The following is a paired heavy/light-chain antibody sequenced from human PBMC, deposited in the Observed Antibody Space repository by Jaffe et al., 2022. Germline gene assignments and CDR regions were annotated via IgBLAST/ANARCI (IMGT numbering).Light chain of an antibody. CDR1: QTITKY. J-gene: IGKJ1*01. CDR2: ETS. Sequence: EIVLTQSPDTLSLSPGERATLSCRASQTITKYLAWYQQKVGQAPRLLIYETSKRATGIPARFTGSGSGTDFTLTISSLEPEDSAVYYCQQRDNWPWGTFGQGTKVDIK. CDR3: QQRDNWPWGT. V-gene: IGKV3-11*01.
Heavy chain of an antibody. V-gene: IGHV5-51*03. CDR3: ARGGDFRSWNYDSSGPWPHYFDS. D-gene: IGHD3-22*01. CDR2: IYPADSDS. CDR1: GYIFTNYW. Sequence: EVQLVQSGAEVKKPGESLKISCKASGYIFTNYWVGWVRQMPGKGLEWMGIIYPADSDSRSSPSFQGQVTISVDKSINTAYLQWNSLKASDTAIYYCARGGDFRSWNYDSSGPWPHYFDSWGQGTLVTVSS. J-gene: IGHJ4*02.